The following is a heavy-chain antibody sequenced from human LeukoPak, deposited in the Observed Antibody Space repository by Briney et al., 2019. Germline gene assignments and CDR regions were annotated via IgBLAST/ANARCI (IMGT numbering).Heavy chain of an antibody. J-gene: IGHJ4*02. CDR3: AKSPGYWTHDY. CDR2: ITGNGVTA. CDR1: EFTSSSPD. V-gene: IGHV3-23*01. Sequence: GGSLRLSCAGSEFTSSSPDMTWVRQAPGKGLEWVSSITGNGVTAYYADSVRGRFTVSTDSSKSTLYLQMNSLRAEDTAIYYCAKSPGYWTHDYWGQGILVTVSS. D-gene: IGHD1-1*01.